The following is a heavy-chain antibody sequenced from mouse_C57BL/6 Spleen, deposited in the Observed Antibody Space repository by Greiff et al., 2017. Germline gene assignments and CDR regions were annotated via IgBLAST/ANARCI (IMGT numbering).Heavy chain of an antibody. J-gene: IGHJ4*01. CDR3: ARGLILRPMGY. Sequence: EVKLMESGPGLVKPSQSLSLTCPVTGYSITSGYYWNWNRQFPGNQLEWVSYKSYDGSNNYNPSFKNRISITRDTSKNTFFLKFNSVTTEDTATYYGARGLILRPMGYWGQGTSVTVSS. CDR1: GYSITSGYY. V-gene: IGHV3-6*01. D-gene: IGHD1-2*01. CDR2: KSYDGSN.